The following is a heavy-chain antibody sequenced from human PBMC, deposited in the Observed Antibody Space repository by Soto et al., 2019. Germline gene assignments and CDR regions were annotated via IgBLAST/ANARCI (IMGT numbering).Heavy chain of an antibody. CDR3: ATESDIVVVPAEHRAGYYGMDV. V-gene: IGHV1-69*13. CDR2: IIPIFGTA. CDR1: GGTFSSYA. D-gene: IGHD2-2*01. J-gene: IGHJ6*02. Sequence: SVKVSCKASGGTFSSYAISWVRQAPGQGLEWMGGIIPIFGTANYAQKFQGRVTITADESTSTAYMELSSLRSEDTAVYYCATESDIVVVPAEHRAGYYGMDVWGQGNTVTVSS.